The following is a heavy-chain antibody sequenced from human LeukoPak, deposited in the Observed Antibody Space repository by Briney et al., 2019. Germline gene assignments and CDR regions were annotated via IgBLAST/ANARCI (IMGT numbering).Heavy chain of an antibody. CDR1: GFTFSSYS. CDR2: ISGSGGST. V-gene: IGHV3-23*01. CDR3: AKDSPVLRYFDWLLSAFDY. J-gene: IGHJ4*02. Sequence: PGGSLRLSCAASGFTFSSYSMNWVRQAPGKGLEWVSAISGSGGSTYYADSVKGRFTISRDNSKNALYLQMNSLRAEDTAVYYCAKDSPVLRYFDWLLSAFDYWGQGTLVTVSS. D-gene: IGHD3-9*01.